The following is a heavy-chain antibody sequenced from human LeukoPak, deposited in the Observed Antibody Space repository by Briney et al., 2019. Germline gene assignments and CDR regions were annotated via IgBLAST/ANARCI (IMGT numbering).Heavy chain of an antibody. CDR2: IYYSGST. CDR3: ARQGYSYGYYFDY. J-gene: IGHJ4*01. V-gene: IGHV4-39*01. CDR1: GGSISSSSYY. Sequence: PSETLSLTCTVSGGSISSSSYYWGWIRQPPGKGLEWIGSIYYSGSTYYNPSLKSRVTISVDTSKNQFSLKLSCVTAADTAVYYCARQGYSYGYYFDYWGHGTLVTVSS. D-gene: IGHD5-18*01.